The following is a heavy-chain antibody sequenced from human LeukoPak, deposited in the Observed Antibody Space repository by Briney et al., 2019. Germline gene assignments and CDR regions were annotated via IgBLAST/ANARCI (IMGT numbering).Heavy chain of an antibody. D-gene: IGHD1-7*01. CDR2: INYSGSS. CDR3: ARKQTGTMYDV. Sequence: SETLSLTCTVSGVSVRSYYWCWIRQSPGKGLQWIGYINYSGSSNYNPSLKSRVTMAVDTSDNQFSLRLYSVTAADTAVYYCARKQTGTMYDVWGQGTQVTVSS. J-gene: IGHJ4*02. CDR1: GVSVRSYY. V-gene: IGHV4-59*02.